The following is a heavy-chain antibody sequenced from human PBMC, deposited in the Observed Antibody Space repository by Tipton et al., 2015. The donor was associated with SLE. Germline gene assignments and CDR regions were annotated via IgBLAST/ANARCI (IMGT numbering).Heavy chain of an antibody. V-gene: IGHV1-46*01. CDR2: VGGGSP. Sequence: QVPLVQSGAEVKKPGASVKVSCKASGYIFTRYSMYWVRQAPGQGLEWMGTVGGGSPSYAQRFQGRVTMTRDTSTNTVHMEMSSLTSDDTAGYYCARCGSAPCKLDYWGQGTLVIVSS. J-gene: IGHJ4*02. CDR1: GYIFTRYS. CDR3: ARCGSAPCKLDY. D-gene: IGHD2/OR15-2a*01.